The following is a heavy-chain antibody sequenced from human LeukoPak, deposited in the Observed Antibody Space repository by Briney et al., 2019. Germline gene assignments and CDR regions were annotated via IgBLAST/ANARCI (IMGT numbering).Heavy chain of an antibody. V-gene: IGHV3-74*01. D-gene: IGHD6-13*01. Sequence: GGSLRLSCAASGFTFSRYYMHWVRQAPGKGLVWVSCINSDGSSTTYADSVKGRFTISRDNAKNTLYLQMNSLKVEDTAVYYCTRVFVGDEYSSSGYWGQGPLVTVSS. CDR3: TRVFVGDEYSSSGY. CDR1: GFTFSRYY. CDR2: INSDGSST. J-gene: IGHJ4*02.